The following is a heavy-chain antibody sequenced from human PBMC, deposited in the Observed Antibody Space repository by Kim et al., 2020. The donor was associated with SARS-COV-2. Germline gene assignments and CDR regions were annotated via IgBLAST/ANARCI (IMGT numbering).Heavy chain of an antibody. CDR1: GFTFSSYS. V-gene: IGHV3-48*02. CDR3: ARDPVYYDFWSGSEKPANYYYYGMDV. Sequence: GGSLRLSCAASGFTFSSYSMNWVRQAPGKGLEWVSYISSSSSTIYYADSVKGRFTISRDNAKNSLYLQMNSLRDEDTAVYYCARDPVYYDFWSGSEKPANYYYYGMDVWGQGTTVTVSS. CDR2: ISSSSSTI. D-gene: IGHD3-3*01. J-gene: IGHJ6*02.